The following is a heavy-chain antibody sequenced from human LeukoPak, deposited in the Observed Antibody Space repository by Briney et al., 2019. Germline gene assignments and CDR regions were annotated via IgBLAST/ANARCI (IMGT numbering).Heavy chain of an antibody. CDR3: AKEDAPPDTVVTSYYYYYGMDV. Sequence: GGSLRLSCAAPGFTFSSYGMHWVRQAPGKGLEWVAVISYDGSNKYYADSVKGRFTISRDNSKNTLYLQMNSLRAEDTAVYYCAKEDAPPDTVVTSYYYYYGMDVWGQGTTVTVSS. J-gene: IGHJ6*02. CDR1: GFTFSSYG. V-gene: IGHV3-30*18. D-gene: IGHD4-23*01. CDR2: ISYDGSNK.